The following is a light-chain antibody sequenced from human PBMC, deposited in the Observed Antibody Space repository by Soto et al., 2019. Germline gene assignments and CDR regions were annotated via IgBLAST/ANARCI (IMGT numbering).Light chain of an antibody. V-gene: IGKV3-11*01. CDR1: QSVSSY. Sequence: EIVLTQSPATLSLSPGERATLSCRASQSVSSYVAWYQQKPGQSPRLLIYDASNRATGIPARVSGSGSGTDFTLTISSLEPEEFAVSYCQQRSNSLTFGQGTKVEI. J-gene: IGKJ1*01. CDR2: DAS. CDR3: QQRSNSLT.